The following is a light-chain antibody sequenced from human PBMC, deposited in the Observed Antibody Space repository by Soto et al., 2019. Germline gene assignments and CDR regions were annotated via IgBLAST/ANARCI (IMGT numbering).Light chain of an antibody. CDR2: GVS. Sequence: EIVMTQSPATLSVSPCDRATLSFRASQSIGSNLAWYQQKPGQAPRLLIYGVSTRATGIPARFSGSGSGTEFTLSINSLQSEDFAVYYCQQYNNWPITFGQGTRLEIK. V-gene: IGKV3-15*01. CDR3: QQYNNWPIT. J-gene: IGKJ5*01. CDR1: QSIGSN.